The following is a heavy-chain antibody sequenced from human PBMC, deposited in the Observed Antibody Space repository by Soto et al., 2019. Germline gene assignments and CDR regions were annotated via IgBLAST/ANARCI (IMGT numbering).Heavy chain of an antibody. J-gene: IGHJ4*02. CDR1: GGTFSSYA. Sequence: QVQLVQSGAEVKKPGSSVKVSCKASGGTFSSYAISWVRQAPGQGLEWMGGIIPILGTANYAQKFQGRDTMTADESTSTAYMELSSLRSEDTAVYYCVVSKKDTLFDYWGQGTLVTVSS. CDR2: IIPILGTA. V-gene: IGHV1-69*01. D-gene: IGHD5-18*01. CDR3: VVSKKDTLFDY.